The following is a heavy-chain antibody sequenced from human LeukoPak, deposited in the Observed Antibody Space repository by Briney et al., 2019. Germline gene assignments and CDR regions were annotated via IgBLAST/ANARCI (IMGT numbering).Heavy chain of an antibody. Sequence: GGSLRLSCEASGFTFSSYWMHWVRQAPGEGLVWVSRTNGDGSSTTYADSVKGRFTISRDNGKNTLNLQMNSLRVEDTAVYYCVREGRVTGYDFDYWGQGTLVTVSS. CDR1: GFTFSSYW. CDR3: VREGRVTGYDFDY. V-gene: IGHV3-74*03. D-gene: IGHD5-12*01. CDR2: TNGDGSST. J-gene: IGHJ4*02.